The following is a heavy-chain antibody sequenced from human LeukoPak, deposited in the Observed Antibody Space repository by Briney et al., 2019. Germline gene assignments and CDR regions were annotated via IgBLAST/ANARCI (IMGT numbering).Heavy chain of an antibody. D-gene: IGHD3-9*01. CDR3: AKRLAGKPPDY. J-gene: IGHJ4*02. V-gene: IGHV3-23*01. CDR1: GLTFSSYG. Sequence: GGSLRLSCADSGLTFSSYGMSWVRQAPGKGLEWDSAISGNGGTTYYLDSVKGRFTISRDNSKNTLYLQMNSLRAEDTAIYYCAKRLAGKPPDYWGQGTLVTVSS. CDR2: ISGNGGTT.